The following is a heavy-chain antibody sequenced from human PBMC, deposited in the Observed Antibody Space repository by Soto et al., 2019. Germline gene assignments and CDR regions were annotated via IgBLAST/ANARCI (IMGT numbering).Heavy chain of an antibody. CDR1: GFTVSSNY. J-gene: IGHJ4*02. Sequence: EVQLVESGEGLVQPGGSLRLSCAASGFTVSSNYMSWVRQAPGKGLEWVSVIYIGGSTYYADSVKGRFTISRDSSKNTLYLQMNRLRAEDTAVYYCARESTSGSYGPLGYWGQGTLVIVSS. CDR2: IYIGGST. D-gene: IGHD3-10*01. CDR3: ARESTSGSYGPLGY. V-gene: IGHV3-66*01.